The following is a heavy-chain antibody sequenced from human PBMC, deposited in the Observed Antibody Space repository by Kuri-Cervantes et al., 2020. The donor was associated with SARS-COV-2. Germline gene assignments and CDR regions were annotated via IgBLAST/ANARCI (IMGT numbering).Heavy chain of an antibody. CDR1: GGTFSSYA. CDR3: ARDQGAAAGTGSIGWFDP. CDR2: INPNSGGT. V-gene: IGHV1-2*02. D-gene: IGHD6-13*01. Sequence: ASVKVSCKASGGTFSSYAISWVRQAPGQGLEWMGWINPNSGGTNYAQKFQGRVTMTRDTSISTAYMELSSLRSEDTAVYYCARDQGAAAGTGSIGWFDPWGQGTLVTVSS. J-gene: IGHJ5*02.